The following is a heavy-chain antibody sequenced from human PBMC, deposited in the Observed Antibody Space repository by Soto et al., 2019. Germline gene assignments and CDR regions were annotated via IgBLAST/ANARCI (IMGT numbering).Heavy chain of an antibody. Sequence: VRLVQSGAELKKPGASVKLSCQASGYTFTSYHIHWVRQAPGQGLEWMGVLNPNGGSPTYAQKFQGRVTMTGDTSTSTVHMELTGLRSEDTDVYYCARLEYGFGGLPYGMDIWGQGSTVVVSS. J-gene: IGHJ6*02. CDR2: LNPNGGSP. V-gene: IGHV1-46*01. CDR3: ARLEYGFGGLPYGMDI. CDR1: GYTFTSYH. D-gene: IGHD3-16*01.